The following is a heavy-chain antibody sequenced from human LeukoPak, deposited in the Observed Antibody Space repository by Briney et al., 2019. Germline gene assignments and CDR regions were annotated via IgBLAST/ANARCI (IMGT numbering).Heavy chain of an antibody. CDR3: AKEIWPTVTTPGWTYFDY. J-gene: IGHJ4*02. D-gene: IGHD4-17*01. CDR2: IRYDGSNK. V-gene: IGHV3-30*02. CDR1: GFTFSSYG. Sequence: PGGSLRLSCAASGFTFSSYGMHWVRQAPGKGLEWVAFIRYDGSNKYCADSVKGRFTISRDNSKNTLYLQMNSLRAEDTAVYYCAKEIWPTVTTPGWTYFDYWGQGALVTVSS.